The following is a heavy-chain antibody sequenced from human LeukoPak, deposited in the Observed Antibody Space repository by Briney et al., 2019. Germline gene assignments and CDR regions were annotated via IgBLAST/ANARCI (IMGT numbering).Heavy chain of an antibody. CDR2: IENDGIAI. CDR1: GFPLYSRW. J-gene: IGHJ4*02. CDR3: VGGGTRIHDY. Sequence: GGSLTLSCAASGFPLYSRWMHWVREAPGKGRVWVSRIENDGIAIPYAESVKGLFPISRDDAKNTLYLQPNSLRLDDMAVYFCVGGGTRIHDYWGQGTLVTVSA. V-gene: IGHV3-74*03.